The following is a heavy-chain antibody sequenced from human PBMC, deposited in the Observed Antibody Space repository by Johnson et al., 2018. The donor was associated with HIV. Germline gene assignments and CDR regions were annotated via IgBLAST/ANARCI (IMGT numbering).Heavy chain of an antibody. D-gene: IGHD1-7*01. J-gene: IGHJ3*02. V-gene: IGHV3-30*04. CDR2: ISYDGSNK. CDR3: AKGLIYAGNYSLPHAAFDI. CDR1: RFTFSTYA. Sequence: QVQLVESGGGVVQPGRSLRLSCAASRFTFSTYAMHWVRQAPGKGLEWVAVISYDGSNKYYADSVKGRFTISRDNSKNTLYLQINSLRAEDTAFYYCAKGLIYAGNYSLPHAAFDIWGQGTMVTVSS.